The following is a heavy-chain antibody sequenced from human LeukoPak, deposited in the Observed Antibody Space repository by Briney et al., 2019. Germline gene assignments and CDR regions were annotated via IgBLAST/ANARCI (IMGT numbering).Heavy chain of an antibody. J-gene: IGHJ5*02. CDR2: ISGSGGST. Sequence: GGSLRLSCAASGFTFSSYAMSWVRQAPGKGLEWVSAISGSGGSTYYADSVKGRFTISRDNSKNTLYLQMNSLRAEDTAVYYCARRRTIFGEYNWFDPWGQGTLVTVSS. V-gene: IGHV3-23*01. D-gene: IGHD3-3*01. CDR1: GFTFSSYA. CDR3: ARRRTIFGEYNWFDP.